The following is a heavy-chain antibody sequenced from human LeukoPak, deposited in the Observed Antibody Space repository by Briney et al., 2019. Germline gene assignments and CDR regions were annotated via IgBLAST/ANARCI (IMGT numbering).Heavy chain of an antibody. CDR2: IYFSGST. Sequence: PSETLSLTCTVSGGSINNYYWSWIRQPPGKGLEWIGYIYFSGSTNYNPSLMSRVIISVDTSKNQFSLKLSSVTAADTAVYYCARRTLCCGERFDPWGQGTLVTVSS. CDR3: ARRTLCCGERFDP. D-gene: IGHD3-16*01. J-gene: IGHJ5*02. V-gene: IGHV4-59*08. CDR1: GGSINNYY.